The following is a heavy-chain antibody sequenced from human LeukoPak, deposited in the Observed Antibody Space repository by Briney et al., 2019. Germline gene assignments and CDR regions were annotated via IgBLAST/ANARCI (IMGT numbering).Heavy chain of an antibody. Sequence: ASVKVSCKASGYTFTGYYMHWVRQAPGQGLEWMGWINPNSGGTNYAQKLQGRVTMTTDTSTSTAYMELRSLRSDDTAVYYCARDGEYLGYSGSYYEPGYWGQGTLVTVSS. CDR3: ARDGEYLGYSGSYYEPGY. V-gene: IGHV1-2*02. CDR1: GYTFTGYY. J-gene: IGHJ4*02. CDR2: INPNSGGT. D-gene: IGHD1-26*01.